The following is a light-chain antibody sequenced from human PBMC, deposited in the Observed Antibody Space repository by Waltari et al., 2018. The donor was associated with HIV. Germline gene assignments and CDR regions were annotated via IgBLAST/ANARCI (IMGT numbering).Light chain of an antibody. Sequence: EIVLTQSPGTLSLSPGERDTLSCRASQSFSASYLAWYQQKPGQAPRLLIYGASSRATGIPDRFSGSGSGTDFTLTISRLEPEDFAVYYCQQYGTSSFTFGPGTKVHIK. V-gene: IGKV3-20*01. CDR3: QQYGTSSFT. CDR1: QSFSASY. J-gene: IGKJ3*01. CDR2: GAS.